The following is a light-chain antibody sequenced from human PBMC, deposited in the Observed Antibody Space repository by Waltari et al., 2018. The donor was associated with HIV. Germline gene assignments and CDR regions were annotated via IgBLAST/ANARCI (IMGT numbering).Light chain of an antibody. CDR1: QSILSNSNKKNY. J-gene: IGKJ1*01. V-gene: IGKV4-1*01. CDR2: WAS. Sequence: DVVMTQSPDALVGSLGERVTINWKSSQSILSNSNKKNYLAWYQQRPGQPPKLLVYWASTRESGVPARFSGSGSGTDFTLTISNLQAEDAAIYYCQQYYRTPPAFGQGTKVEI. CDR3: QQYYRTPPA.